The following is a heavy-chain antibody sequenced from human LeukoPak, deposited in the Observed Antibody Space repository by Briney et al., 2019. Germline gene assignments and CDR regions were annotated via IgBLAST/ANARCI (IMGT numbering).Heavy chain of an antibody. Sequence: ASVKVSCKASGYTFTSYAMSWVRQAPGQGLEWMGWISAYNGNTNYAQKLQGRVTMTTDTSTSTAYMELRSLRSDDTAVYYCARSPYYYGSGSSDYWGQGTLVTVSS. J-gene: IGHJ4*02. CDR3: ARSPYYYGSGSSDY. V-gene: IGHV1-18*01. CDR2: ISAYNGNT. CDR1: GYTFTSYA. D-gene: IGHD3-10*01.